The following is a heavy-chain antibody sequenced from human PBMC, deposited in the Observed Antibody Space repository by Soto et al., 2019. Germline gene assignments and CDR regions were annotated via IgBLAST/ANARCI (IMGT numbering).Heavy chain of an antibody. CDR1: GYTFTSYD. J-gene: IGHJ3*02. CDR3: ARDPETMDAFDI. Sequence: ASVKVSCKASGYTFTSYDINWVRQATGQGLEWMGWMNPNSGNTGYAQKFQGRVTITRDTSASTAYMELSSLRSEDTAVYYCARDPETMDAFDIWGQGTMVTVSS. D-gene: IGHD4-17*01. CDR2: MNPNSGNT. V-gene: IGHV1-8*01.